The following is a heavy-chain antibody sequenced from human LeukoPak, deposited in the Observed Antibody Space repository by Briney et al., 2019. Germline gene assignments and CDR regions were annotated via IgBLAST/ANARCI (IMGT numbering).Heavy chain of an antibody. Sequence: GGSLRLSCAASGFTFSSYGMHWVRQAPGKGLEWVAVISYDGSNKYYADSVKGRFTISRDNSKNTLYLQMNSLRAEDTAVYYCAKDITARWLQFEWFDPWGQGTLVTVSS. CDR2: ISYDGSNK. CDR3: AKDITARWLQFEWFDP. V-gene: IGHV3-30*18. D-gene: IGHD5-24*01. CDR1: GFTFSSYG. J-gene: IGHJ5*02.